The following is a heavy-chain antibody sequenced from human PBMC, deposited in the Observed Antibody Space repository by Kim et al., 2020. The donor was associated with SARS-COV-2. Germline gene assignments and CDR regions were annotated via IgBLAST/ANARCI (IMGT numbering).Heavy chain of an antibody. V-gene: IGHV4-34*01. D-gene: IGHD2-21*01. CDR3: ARGKRVVIATLYYFDY. CDR2: INHSGST. J-gene: IGHJ4*01. CDR1: GGSFSGYY. Sequence: SETLSLTCAVYGGSFSGYYWSWIRQPPGKGLEWIGEINHSGSTNYNPSLKSRVTISVDTSKNQFSLKLSSVTAADTAVYYCARGKRVVIATLYYFDYWG.